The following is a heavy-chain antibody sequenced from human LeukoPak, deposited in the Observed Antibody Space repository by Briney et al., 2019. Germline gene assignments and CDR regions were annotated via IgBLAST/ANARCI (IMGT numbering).Heavy chain of an antibody. D-gene: IGHD6-19*01. CDR3: AGGIAGGWYVEGYNWFDP. Sequence: ASVKVSCKASGGTFSSYAISWVRQAPGQGLEWMGRIIPIFGTANYAQKFQGRVTITTDESTSTAYMELSSLRSEDTAVYYCAGGIAGGWYVEGYNWFDPWGQGTLVTVSS. J-gene: IGHJ5*02. CDR2: IIPIFGTA. CDR1: GGTFSSYA. V-gene: IGHV1-69*05.